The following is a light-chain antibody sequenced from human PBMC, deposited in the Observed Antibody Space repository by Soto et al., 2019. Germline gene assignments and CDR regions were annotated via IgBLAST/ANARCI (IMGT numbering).Light chain of an antibody. CDR1: QSIRRY. V-gene: IGKV3-11*01. J-gene: IGKJ4*01. Sequence: EIVLTQSPATLSLSPGERATLSCRASQSIRRYLAWYQQKPGQAPRLLIYDASNRATGIPARFSGSGSGTYFTLTISSLQPEDFAVYYCQHRRHWPPETFGGGTKVEIK. CDR3: QHRRHWPPET. CDR2: DAS.